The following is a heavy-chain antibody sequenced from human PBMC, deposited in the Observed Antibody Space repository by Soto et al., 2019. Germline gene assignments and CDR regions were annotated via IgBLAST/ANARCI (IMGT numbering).Heavy chain of an antibody. V-gene: IGHV3-23*01. CDR2: ISGSGDRT. Sequence: EVQLLESGGGLVQPGGSLRLSCAASGFTFSSYAITWVRQAPGKGLEWVPVISGSGDRTYYADSVKGRFTISRDNSKNTLYLQMNSLRAEDTAVYYCASGRGRYFYYGMDVWGQGTTVTVSS. D-gene: IGHD1-26*01. J-gene: IGHJ6*02. CDR1: GFTFSSYA. CDR3: ASGRGRYFYYGMDV.